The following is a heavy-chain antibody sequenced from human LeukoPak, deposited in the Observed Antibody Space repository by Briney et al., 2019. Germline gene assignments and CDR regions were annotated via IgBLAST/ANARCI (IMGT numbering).Heavy chain of an antibody. CDR1: GFMLSGSA. V-gene: IGHV3-21*06. D-gene: IGHD3-16*01. CDR2: INDAGSHI. J-gene: IGHJ4*02. CDR3: ARAMSTFGGVRNYFDS. Sequence: GGSLRLSCAASGFMLSGSAMNWVRQAPGKGLEWVSSINDAGSHIYYTDSVKGRFTISRDNARSSLDLEMNSLRAEDTAVYYCARAMSTFGGVRNYFDSWGQGTLVTVSS.